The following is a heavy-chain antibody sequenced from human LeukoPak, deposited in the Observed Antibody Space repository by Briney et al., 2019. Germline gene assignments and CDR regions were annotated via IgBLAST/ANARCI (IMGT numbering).Heavy chain of an antibody. D-gene: IGHD3-22*01. CDR1: GFTFSSYS. J-gene: IGHJ4*02. V-gene: IGHV3-21*01. Sequence: NPGGSLRLSCAASGFTFSSYSMNWVRRAPGKGLQWVSSITRSSSYIYYADSVKGRFTISRDNAKNSLYLQMNSLRAEDTAVYYCARHVVAVGFDYWGQGTLVTVSS. CDR2: ITRSSSYI. CDR3: ARHVVAVGFDY.